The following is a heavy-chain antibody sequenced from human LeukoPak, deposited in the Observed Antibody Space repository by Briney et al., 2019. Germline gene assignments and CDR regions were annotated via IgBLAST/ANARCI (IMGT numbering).Heavy chain of an antibody. J-gene: IGHJ5*02. CDR2: ISYDGSNK. Sequence: GGSLRLSCAASGFTFSSYGMHWVRQAPGKGLEWVAVISYDGSNKYYADSVKGRFTISRDNSKNTLYLQMNSLRAEDTAVYYCAKGTRFDPRGQGTLVTVSS. CDR3: AKGTRFDP. V-gene: IGHV3-30*18. CDR1: GFTFSSYG.